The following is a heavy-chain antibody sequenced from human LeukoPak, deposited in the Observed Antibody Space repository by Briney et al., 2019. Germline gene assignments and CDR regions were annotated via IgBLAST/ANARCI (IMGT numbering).Heavy chain of an antibody. CDR1: GFTFSSYW. J-gene: IGHJ4*02. D-gene: IGHD6-13*01. CDR2: IKQDGSEK. CDR3: AREDSSSWSFDY. V-gene: IGHV3-7*01. Sequence: PGGSLRLSCAASGFTFSSYWMSWVRQAPGKGLEWVANIKQDGSEKYYVDSVKGRFTISRDNAKKSLYLQMNSLRAGDAAVYFCAREDSSSWSFDYWGQGTLVTVSS.